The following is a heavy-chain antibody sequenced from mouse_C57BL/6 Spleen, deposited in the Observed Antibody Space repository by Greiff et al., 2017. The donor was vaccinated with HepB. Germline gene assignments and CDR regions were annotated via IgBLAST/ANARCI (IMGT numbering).Heavy chain of an antibody. J-gene: IGHJ1*03. V-gene: IGHV1-55*01. D-gene: IGHD1-1*01. Sequence: QVQLQQPGAELVKPGASVKMSCKASGYTFTSYWITWVKQRPGQGLEWIGDIYPGSGSTNYNEKFKSKATLTVDTSSSTAYMQLSSLTSEDSAVYYCAREQYYGSRSWYFDVWGTGTTVTVSS. CDR1: GYTFTSYW. CDR3: AREQYYGSRSWYFDV. CDR2: IYPGSGST.